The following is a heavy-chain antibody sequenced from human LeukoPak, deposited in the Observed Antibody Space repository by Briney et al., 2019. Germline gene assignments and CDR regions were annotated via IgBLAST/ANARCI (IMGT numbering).Heavy chain of an antibody. D-gene: IGHD3-10*01. CDR2: ISGSGSTR. J-gene: IGHJ4*02. CDR3: AIDDGRVRGVTFDY. CDR1: GFTFSSSE. V-gene: IGHV3-48*03. Sequence: GGSLRLSCAASGFTFSSSEMNWVRPAPGKGLEWGSYISGSGSTRDYADSGRGRFTISRDNDKNSLYLQMNRLRAEDTAVYYCAIDDGRVRGVTFDYWGQGTLVTVSS.